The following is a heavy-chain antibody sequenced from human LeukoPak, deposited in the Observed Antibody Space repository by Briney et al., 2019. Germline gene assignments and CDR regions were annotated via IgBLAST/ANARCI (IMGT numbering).Heavy chain of an antibody. CDR2: INHSGST. J-gene: IGHJ4*02. CDR3: ARAVDTAMVTTFDY. D-gene: IGHD5-18*01. V-gene: IGHV4-34*01. Sequence: SETLSLTCAVYGGSFSGYYWSWIRQPPGKGLELIGEINHSGSTNYNPSLKSRVTISVDTSKNQFSLKLSSVTAADTAVYYCARAVDTAMVTTFDYWGQGTLVTVSS. CDR1: GGSFSGYY.